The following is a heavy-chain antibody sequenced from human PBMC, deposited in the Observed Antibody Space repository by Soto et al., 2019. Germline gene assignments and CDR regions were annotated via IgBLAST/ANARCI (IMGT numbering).Heavy chain of an antibody. CDR3: GRGRSGQIVVFY. Sequence: ASVKVSCKASGYTFTGHYIHWVRQAPEQGPEWMGEIGPESGATRYSQRFQGRVTMTRDMSITTVYMELNNLSPDDTAVYYCGRGRSGQIVVFYWGQGTPVTVSS. CDR1: GYTFTGHY. D-gene: IGHD1-26*01. J-gene: IGHJ4*02. CDR2: IGPESGAT. V-gene: IGHV1-2*02.